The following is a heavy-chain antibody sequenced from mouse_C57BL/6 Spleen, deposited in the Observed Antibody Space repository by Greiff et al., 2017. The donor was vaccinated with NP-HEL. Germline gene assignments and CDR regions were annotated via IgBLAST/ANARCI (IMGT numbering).Heavy chain of an antibody. CDR2: IHPSDSDT. J-gene: IGHJ3*01. D-gene: IGHD2-1*01. CDR3: ANTLSRGNYVGFAY. V-gene: IGHV1-74*01. CDR1: GYTFTSYW. Sequence: QVQLQQPGAELVKPGASVKVSCKASGYTFTSYWMHWVKQRPGQGLEWIGRIHPSDSDTNYNQKFKGKATLTVDKSSSTAYMQLSSLTSADSAVYYCANTLSRGNYVGFAYWGQGTLVTVSA.